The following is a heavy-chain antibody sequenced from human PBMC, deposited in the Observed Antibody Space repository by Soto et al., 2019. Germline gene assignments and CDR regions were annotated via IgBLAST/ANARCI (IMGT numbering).Heavy chain of an antibody. CDR1: GYTFTSYY. D-gene: IGHD3-10*01. Sequence: ASVKVSCKASGYTFTSYYMHWVRQAPGQGLEWMAIINPSGGSTSYAQKFQGRVTMTRDTSTSTVYMELSSLRSEDTAVYYCARENPFYYYGSGSIYYYYYGMDVWGQGTTVTVSS. J-gene: IGHJ6*02. CDR2: INPSGGST. CDR3: ARENPFYYYGSGSIYYYYYGMDV. V-gene: IGHV1-46*01.